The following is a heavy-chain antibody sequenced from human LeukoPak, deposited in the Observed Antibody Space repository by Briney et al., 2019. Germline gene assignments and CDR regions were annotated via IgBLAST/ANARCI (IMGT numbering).Heavy chain of an antibody. CDR2: ISYDGSNK. J-gene: IGHJ4*02. D-gene: IGHD3-10*01. V-gene: IGHV3-30-3*01. CDR1: GFTFSSYA. CDR3: ARDWDSTLVPMVRGGPGSY. Sequence: GGYLRLSCAASGFTFSSYAMHWVRQAPGKGLEWVAVISYDGSNKYYADSVKGRFTISRDNSKNTLYLQMNSLRVEDTAVYYCARDWDSTLVPMVRGGPGSYWGQGTLVTVSS.